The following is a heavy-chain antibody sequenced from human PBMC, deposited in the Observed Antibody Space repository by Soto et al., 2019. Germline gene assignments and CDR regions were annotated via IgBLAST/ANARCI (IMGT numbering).Heavy chain of an antibody. CDR3: ARGLYYYDSSGYYRLYYFDY. CDR2: IYYSGST. CDR1: GGSISSGGYY. Sequence: LCGGSISSGGYYWSWIRQHPGKGLEWIGYIYYSGSTYYNPYLKSRVTISVDTSKNQFSLKLSSVTAADTAVYYCARGLYYYDSSGYYRLYYFDYWGQGTLVTVSS. J-gene: IGHJ4*02. V-gene: IGHV4-31*02. D-gene: IGHD3-22*01.